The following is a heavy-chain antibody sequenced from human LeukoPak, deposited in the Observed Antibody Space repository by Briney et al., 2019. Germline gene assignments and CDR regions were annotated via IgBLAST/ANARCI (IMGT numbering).Heavy chain of an antibody. Sequence: PSETLSLTCAVSGGSISSGGYSWSWIRQPPGKGLEWIGYIYYSGSTSYNSALKSRVTMSVDKSKNQFSLKLKPATAADTAVYFCARGGSRWYKWFDPWGQGTLVIVSS. D-gene: IGHD6-13*01. CDR1: GGSISSGGYS. J-gene: IGHJ5*02. V-gene: IGHV4-61*08. CDR2: IYYSGST. CDR3: ARGGSRWYKWFDP.